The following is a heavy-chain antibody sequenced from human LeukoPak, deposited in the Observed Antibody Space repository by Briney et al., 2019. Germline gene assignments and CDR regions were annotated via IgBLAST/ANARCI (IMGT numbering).Heavy chain of an antibody. CDR2: INPNSGGT. CDR1: GYTFTGYY. V-gene: IGHV1-2*06. CDR3: ARSLGDYSNHPP. D-gene: IGHD4-11*01. J-gene: IGHJ5*02. Sequence: ASVKVSCKASGYTFTGYYMHWVRQAPGQGLEWMGRINPNSGGTNYAQKFQGRVTMTRDTSISTAYMELSRLRSDDTAVYYCARSLGDYSNHPPWGQGTLVTVSS.